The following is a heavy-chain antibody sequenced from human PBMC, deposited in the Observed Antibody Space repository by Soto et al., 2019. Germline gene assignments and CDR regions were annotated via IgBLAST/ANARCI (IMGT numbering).Heavy chain of an antibody. CDR2: INSDGSIT. CDR1: GFTFSSNW. V-gene: IGHV3-74*01. J-gene: IGHJ4*02. CDR3: ARGSSSWYVSFDY. Sequence: GGSLRLSCGASGFTFSSNWMHWVRQAPGKGLVWVSRINSDGSITSYADSVKGQFTISRDNAKNTLYLQMNSLRADDTAVYYCARGSSSWYVSFDYWGQGILVTVSS. D-gene: IGHD6-13*01.